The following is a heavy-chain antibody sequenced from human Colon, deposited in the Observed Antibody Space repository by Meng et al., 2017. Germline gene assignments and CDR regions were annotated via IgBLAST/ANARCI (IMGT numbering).Heavy chain of an antibody. V-gene: IGHV4-38-2*02. CDR2: IYHSAST. CDR3: ARVPVTTFNWFDP. J-gene: IGHJ5*02. D-gene: IGHD4-17*01. CDR1: GYSISSGYY. Sequence: SETLSLTCTVSGYSISSGYYWGWIRQPPGKGLEWIGSIYHSASTYYNPSLKSRVTISVDTSKNQFSLKLSSVTAADTAVYYCARVPVTTFNWFDPWGQGTLVTVCS.